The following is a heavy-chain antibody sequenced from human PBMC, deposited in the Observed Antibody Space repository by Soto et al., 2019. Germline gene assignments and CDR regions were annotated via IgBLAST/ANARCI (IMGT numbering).Heavy chain of an antibody. Sequence: GGSLRLSCAASGFSFSTYTMSWVRRAPGKGLEWVSAISGSGGSPSYADSVKGRFTISRDNSKNTLYLQMNSLRAEDTAVYYCATDYYDSSGYYEFDYWGQGTLVTVSS. J-gene: IGHJ4*02. V-gene: IGHV3-23*01. D-gene: IGHD3-22*01. CDR3: ATDYYDSSGYYEFDY. CDR1: GFSFSTYT. CDR2: ISGSGGSP.